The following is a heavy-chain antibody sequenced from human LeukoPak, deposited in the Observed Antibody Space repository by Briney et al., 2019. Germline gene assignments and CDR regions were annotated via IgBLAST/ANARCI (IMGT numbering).Heavy chain of an antibody. Sequence: SGPTLVHPTQPLTLTCTFSGFSLSTGGVGVGWIRQPPAKALEWLPLIYWDDDKRYSPSLKSRLTITKDTSKTQVVLTMTNMDPEDTATYSCAHKASVVKQWLVFDYWGQGTLVTVSS. CDR2: IYWDDDK. D-gene: IGHD6-19*01. CDR3: AHKASVVKQWLVFDY. V-gene: IGHV2-5*02. J-gene: IGHJ4*02. CDR1: GFSLSTGGVG.